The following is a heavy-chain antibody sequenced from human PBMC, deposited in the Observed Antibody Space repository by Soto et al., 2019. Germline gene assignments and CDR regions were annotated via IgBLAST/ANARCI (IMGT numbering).Heavy chain of an antibody. CDR3: ARDEAAHTFDP. D-gene: IGHD6-13*01. CDR1: GGSFSGYY. Sequence: QVQLQQWGAGLLKPSETLSLTCAVYGGSFSGYYWSWIRQPPGKGLEWIGEINHSGSTNYNPSLKSRVTISVDTSKNQFSLKLSSVTAADTAVYYCARDEAAHTFDPWGQGILVTVSS. CDR2: INHSGST. V-gene: IGHV4-34*01. J-gene: IGHJ5*02.